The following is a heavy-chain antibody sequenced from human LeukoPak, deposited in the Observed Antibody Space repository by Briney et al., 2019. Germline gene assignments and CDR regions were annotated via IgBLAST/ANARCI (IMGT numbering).Heavy chain of an antibody. J-gene: IGHJ3*02. CDR1: GFTSSNAW. D-gene: IGHD3-9*01. CDR2: IKSKTDGGTR. Sequence: KPGGSLRLSCAVSGFTSSNAWMSWVRQAPGRGLEWVGRIKSKTDGGTRDYAAPVKGRFTISRDDSKNTLYLQMNSLKTEDTGVYYCTTFDSAAFVIWGQGTMVTV. CDR3: TTFDSAAFVI. V-gene: IGHV3-15*01.